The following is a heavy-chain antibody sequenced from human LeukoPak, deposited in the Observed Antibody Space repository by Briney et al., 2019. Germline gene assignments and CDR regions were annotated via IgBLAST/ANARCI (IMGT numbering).Heavy chain of an antibody. Sequence: PSETLSLTCTVSDGSVTSYYWSWIRQPAGKGLEWIGRMYISGSTNYNPSLKSRVTMSVDTSKNQFSLKLTSVTAADTAVYYCARDGGYPVVGAFDIWGQGTMVTVSS. CDR1: DGSVTSYY. D-gene: IGHD3-22*01. CDR2: MYISGST. J-gene: IGHJ3*02. V-gene: IGHV4-4*07. CDR3: ARDGGYPVVGAFDI.